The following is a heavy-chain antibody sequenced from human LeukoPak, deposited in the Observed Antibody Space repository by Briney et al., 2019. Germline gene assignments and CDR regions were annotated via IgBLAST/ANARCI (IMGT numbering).Heavy chain of an antibody. CDR2: IYTSGTT. V-gene: IGHV4-4*07. Sequence: SETLSLTCTVSGGSISNYYWSWIRQPAGKGLEWVGRIYTSGTTNYNPSLKSRITMSLDTSKNLLSLKLSSVTAADTAVYYCARDEAGSSYPDYWGQGTLVTVSS. J-gene: IGHJ4*02. CDR3: ARDEAGSSYPDY. D-gene: IGHD3-22*01. CDR1: GGSISNYY.